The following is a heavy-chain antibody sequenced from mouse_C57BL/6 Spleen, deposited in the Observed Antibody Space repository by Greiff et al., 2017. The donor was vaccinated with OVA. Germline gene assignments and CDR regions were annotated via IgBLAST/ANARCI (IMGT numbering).Heavy chain of an antibody. Sequence: QVQLQQPGAELVMPGASVKLSCKASGYTFTSYWMHWVKQRPGQGLEWIGEIDPSDSYTNYNQKFKGKSTLTVDKSSSTAYMQLSSLTSEDSAVYYCAIVGNLLLPLDYWGQGTTLTVSS. CDR1: GYTFTSYW. V-gene: IGHV1-69*01. CDR2: IDPSDSYT. D-gene: IGHD1-1*01. CDR3: AIVGNLLLPLDY. J-gene: IGHJ2*01.